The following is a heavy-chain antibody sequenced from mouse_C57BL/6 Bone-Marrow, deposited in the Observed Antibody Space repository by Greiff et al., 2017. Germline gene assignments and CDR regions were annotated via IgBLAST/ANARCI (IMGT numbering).Heavy chain of an antibody. CDR1: GYSFTDYN. D-gene: IGHD2-4*01. V-gene: IGHV1-39*01. Sequence: EVQLQQSGPELVKPGASVKISCKASGYSFTDYNMNWVKQSNGKSLEWIGVINTNYGTTSYNQKFKGKATLTVDQSSSTAYMQLNILTSEDSAVYYCSRGYDYDYAMDYWGQGTSVTVSS. CDR2: INTNYGTT. J-gene: IGHJ4*01. CDR3: SRGYDYDYAMDY.